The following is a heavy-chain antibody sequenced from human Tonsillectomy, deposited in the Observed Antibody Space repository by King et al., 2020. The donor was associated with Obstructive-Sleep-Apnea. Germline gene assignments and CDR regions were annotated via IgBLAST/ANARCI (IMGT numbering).Heavy chain of an antibody. D-gene: IGHD6-19*01. J-gene: IGHJ4*02. V-gene: IGHV3-30*04. Sequence: VQLVESGGGVVQPGRSLRLSCAASGFTFSSYAMHWVRQAPGKGLEWVAVISYDGSNKYYADSVKGRFTISRDNSENTLYLQMNSLRAEDTAVYYCARDRKRIAVAGIDYWGQGTLVTVSS. CDR1: GFTFSSYA. CDR3: ARDRKRIAVAGIDY. CDR2: ISYDGSNK.